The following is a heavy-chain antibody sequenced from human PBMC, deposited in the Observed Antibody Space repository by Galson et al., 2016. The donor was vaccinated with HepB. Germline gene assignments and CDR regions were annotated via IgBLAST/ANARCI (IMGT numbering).Heavy chain of an antibody. CDR3: ARDFAPRITHYYGMDV. J-gene: IGHJ6*04. Sequence: SLRLSCAASGFTFTSYWMHWVRQAPGKGLVCVSRINSDGSSTSYADSVKGRFTISRDNAKNTLYLQMNSLRAEDTAVYYCARDFAPRITHYYGMDVWGKGTTVTVSS. CDR1: GFTFTSYW. V-gene: IGHV3-74*01. CDR2: INSDGSST.